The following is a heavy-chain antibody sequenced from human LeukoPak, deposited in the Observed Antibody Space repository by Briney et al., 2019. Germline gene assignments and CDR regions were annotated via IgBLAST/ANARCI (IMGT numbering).Heavy chain of an antibody. Sequence: SLRLSCAASGSTFDDYAMHWVRQAPGKGLEWVSGISWNSGSIGYADSVKGRFTISRDNAKNSLYLQMNSLRAEDTALYYCAKDITRYFDWLSVDYWSQGTLVTVSS. CDR3: AKDITRYFDWLSVDY. V-gene: IGHV3-9*01. J-gene: IGHJ4*02. CDR1: GSTFDDYA. D-gene: IGHD3-9*01. CDR2: ISWNSGSI.